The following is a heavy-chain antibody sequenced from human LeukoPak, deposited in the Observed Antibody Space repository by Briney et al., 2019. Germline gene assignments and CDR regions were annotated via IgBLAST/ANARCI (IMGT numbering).Heavy chain of an antibody. CDR3: ARDPGSVGGRTFDAFDI. V-gene: IGHV4-59*01. Sequence: SGPTLVKPSETLSLTCTVSGGSISSYYWSWIRQPPGKGLEWIGYIYYSGSTNYNPSLKSRVTISVDTSKNQFSLKLSSVTAADTAVYYCARDPGSVGGRTFDAFDIWGQGTMVTVSS. J-gene: IGHJ3*02. CDR2: IYYSGST. CDR1: GGSISSYY. D-gene: IGHD3-10*01.